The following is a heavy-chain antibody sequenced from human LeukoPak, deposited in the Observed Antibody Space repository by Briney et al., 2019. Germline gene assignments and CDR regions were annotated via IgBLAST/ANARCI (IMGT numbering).Heavy chain of an antibody. CDR2: INTYNGNT. D-gene: IGHD6-19*01. J-gene: IGHJ4*02. CDR3: ARISHGYSSAWLQFNFDY. V-gene: IGHV1-18*01. CDR1: GYTFTSYG. Sequence: ASVKVSCKAPGYTFTSYGITWVRQAPGQGLEWRGWINTYNGNTNYVEKLQGRVTMTTDTSTSTAYMELRSLRSDDTAVYYCARISHGYSSAWLQFNFDYWGQGTLVTVSS.